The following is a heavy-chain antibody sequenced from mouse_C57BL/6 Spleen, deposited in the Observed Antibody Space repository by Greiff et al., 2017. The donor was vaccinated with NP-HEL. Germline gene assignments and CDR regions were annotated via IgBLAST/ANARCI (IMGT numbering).Heavy chain of an antibody. CDR1: GYTFTSYW. V-gene: IGHV1-64*01. D-gene: IGHD4-1*01. Sequence: QVQLQQPGAELVKPGASVKLSCKASGYTFTSYWMHWVKQRPGQGLEWIGMIHPNSGSTNYNEKFKSKATLTVDKSSSTAYMQLSSLTSEDSAVYYCARELGLGAMDYWGQGTSVTVSS. J-gene: IGHJ4*01. CDR2: IHPNSGST. CDR3: ARELGLGAMDY.